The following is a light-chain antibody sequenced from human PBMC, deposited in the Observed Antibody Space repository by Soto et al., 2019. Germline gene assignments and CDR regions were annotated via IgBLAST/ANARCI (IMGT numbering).Light chain of an antibody. J-gene: IGKJ1*01. V-gene: IGKV1-5*01. CDR3: RQYNSYSWT. CDR2: DAA. Sequence: DIQMTQSPSTLPASVGDRVTITCRASQSVSSWLAWYQQKPGKAPKLLIYDAASLESGVPSRFSGSGSGTEFTLTISSLQPDDFATYYCRQYNSYSWTFGQGTKV. CDR1: QSVSSW.